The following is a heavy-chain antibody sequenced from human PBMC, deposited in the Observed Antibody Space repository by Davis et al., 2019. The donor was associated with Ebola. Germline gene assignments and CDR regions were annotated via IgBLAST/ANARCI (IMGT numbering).Heavy chain of an antibody. CDR2: ITSDGRDT. Sequence: PGGSLRLSCVASGFTFSPHWMHWVRRAPGEGLEWVSRITSDGRDTHYVDSVKGRFTISRDNAKSTVFLQMTRLRVEDTAIYYCVRDGSHFEFDYRGQGTLVTVSS. D-gene: IGHD3-9*01. CDR3: VRDGSHFEFDY. CDR1: GFTFSPHW. V-gene: IGHV3-74*01. J-gene: IGHJ4*02.